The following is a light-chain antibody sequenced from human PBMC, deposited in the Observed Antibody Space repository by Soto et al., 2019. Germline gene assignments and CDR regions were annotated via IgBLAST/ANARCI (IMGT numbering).Light chain of an antibody. CDR2: WAS. J-gene: IGKJ5*01. CDR1: QSLLHDYDNRNN. Sequence: IVLTQSPDSLGVSLGERATINCKSRQSLLHDYDNRNNLTWFQQKPGQPPKLLIYWASARESGVPDRFSGSGSETDFTLTISSLQAEDVAIYYCQQYHSLPLTFGQGTRLDIQ. V-gene: IGKV4-1*01. CDR3: QQYHSLPLT.